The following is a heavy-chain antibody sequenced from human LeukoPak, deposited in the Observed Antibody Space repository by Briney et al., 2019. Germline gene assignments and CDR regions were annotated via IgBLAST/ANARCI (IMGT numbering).Heavy chain of an antibody. CDR3: ARTSSRAYDI. J-gene: IGHJ3*02. CDR1: GFTFSSYW. CDR2: INSDGSST. Sequence: PGGSLRLSCAASGFTFSSYWMHWVRQAPGKGLMWVSRINSDGSSTSYADSVKGRFTISRDNAKNTLYLQMNSLRAEDTAVYYCARTSSRAYDIWGQGTMVTVSS. V-gene: IGHV3-74*01.